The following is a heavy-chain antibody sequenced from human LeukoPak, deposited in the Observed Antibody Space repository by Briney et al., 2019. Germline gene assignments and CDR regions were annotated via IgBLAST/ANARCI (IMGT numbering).Heavy chain of an antibody. V-gene: IGHV1-2*02. D-gene: IGHD4-17*01. J-gene: IGHJ4*02. CDR2: INPNSGGT. CDR1: GYTFTGYY. Sequence: ASVKVFCKASGYTFTGYYMHWVRQAPGQGLEWMGWINPNSGGTNYAQKFQGRVTMTRDTSISTAYMELSRLRSDDTAVYYCARVDSPHGDYGNWGQGTLVTVSS. CDR3: ARVDSPHGDYGN.